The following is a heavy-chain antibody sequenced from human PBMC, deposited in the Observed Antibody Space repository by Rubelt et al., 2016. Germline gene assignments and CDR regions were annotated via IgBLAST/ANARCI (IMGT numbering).Heavy chain of an antibody. CDR3: SRARIAARLGYNWFDP. D-gene: IGHD6-6*01. Sequence: KASGYTFTGYYMHWVRQAPGQGLEWMGRINPNSGGTNYAQKFQGRVTMTRDTSISTAYMELRRLRSDDTAVYYWSRARIAARLGYNWFDPWGQGTLVTVSS. V-gene: IGHV1-2*06. CDR1: GYTFTGYY. J-gene: IGHJ5*02. CDR2: INPNSGGT.